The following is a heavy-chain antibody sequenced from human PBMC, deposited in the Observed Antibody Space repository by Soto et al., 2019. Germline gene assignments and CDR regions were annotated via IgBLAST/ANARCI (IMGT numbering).Heavy chain of an antibody. CDR3: AADPLAAMVTGYFDY. D-gene: IGHD5-18*01. V-gene: IGHV1-69*06. CDR2: IIPISGTA. Sequence: SVKVSCKASGGSFSSYAISWVRKAPGQGLEWIGWIIPISGTANYAQKFQERVTITGDMSTSTAYMELSSLRSEDTAVYYCAADPLAAMVTGYFDYWGQGTLVTVSS. CDR1: GGSFSSYA. J-gene: IGHJ4*02.